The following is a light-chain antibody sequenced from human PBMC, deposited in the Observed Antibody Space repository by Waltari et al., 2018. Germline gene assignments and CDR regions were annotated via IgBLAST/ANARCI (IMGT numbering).Light chain of an antibody. CDR2: EVS. J-gene: IGLJ2*01. V-gene: IGLV2-8*01. CDR3: SSYAGSNKGV. Sequence: QSALTQPPSASGSPGQSVTTSCPGTSSAAGGYNYVSWYQQHPGKAPKLMIYEVSKRPSGVPDRFSGSKSGNTASLTVSGLQPEDEADYYCSSYAGSNKGVFGGGTNLTVL. CDR1: SSAAGGYNY.